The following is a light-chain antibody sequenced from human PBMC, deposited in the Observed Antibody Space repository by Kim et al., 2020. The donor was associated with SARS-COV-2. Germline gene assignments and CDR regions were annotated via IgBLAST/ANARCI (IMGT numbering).Light chain of an antibody. Sequence: SYELTQPLSVSVALGQTARITCGGDNIGSKNVQWYQQKPGQAPVLVRPSGIPERFSGSASGNTATLTISRAQPGDEADYYLHVSDSSTVVFGGGTQL. J-gene: IGLJ2*01. V-gene: IGLV3-9*01. CDR1: NIGSKN. CDR3: HVSDSSTVV.